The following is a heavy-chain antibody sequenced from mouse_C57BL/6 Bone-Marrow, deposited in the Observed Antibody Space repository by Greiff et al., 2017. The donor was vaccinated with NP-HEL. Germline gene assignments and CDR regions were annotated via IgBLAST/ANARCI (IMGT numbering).Heavy chain of an antibody. D-gene: IGHD2-4*01. CDR1: GFTFSDYG. V-gene: IGHV5-15*01. CDR2: ISNLAYSI. J-gene: IGHJ1*03. Sequence: EVHLVESGGGLVQPGGSLKLSCAASGFTFSDYGMAWVRQAPRKGPEWVAFISNLAYSIYYADTVTGRFTISRENAKNTLYLEMSSLRSEDTAMYYCARREGDYFYWYFDVWGTGTTVTVSS. CDR3: ARREGDYFYWYFDV.